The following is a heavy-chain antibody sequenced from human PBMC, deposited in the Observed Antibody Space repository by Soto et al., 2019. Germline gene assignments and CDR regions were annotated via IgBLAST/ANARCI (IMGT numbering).Heavy chain of an antibody. CDR2: VYHTGRT. Sequence: QVQLQESGPGLVKPSETLSLTCTVSGGSFTSGSYSWSWIRQPPGKGLEWIGYVYHTGRTSYNPSLKSRVSISMDTSKNQLSLKLDSVTAADTAVYFCARDFASFDSWGQGTLVTVSS. CDR3: ARDFASFDS. CDR1: GGSFTSGSYS. D-gene: IGHD3-3*01. J-gene: IGHJ4*02. V-gene: IGHV4-61*01.